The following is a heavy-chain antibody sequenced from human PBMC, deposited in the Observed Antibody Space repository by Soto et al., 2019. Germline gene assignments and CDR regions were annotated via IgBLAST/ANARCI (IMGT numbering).Heavy chain of an antibody. V-gene: IGHV1-18*01. CDR2: ISAYNGNT. J-gene: IGHJ4*02. CDR3: ARDNRFYYDSSGKTTELFDY. CDR1: GYTFTSYG. D-gene: IGHD3-22*01. Sequence: ASVKVSCKASGYTFTSYGIIWVRQAPGQGLEWMGWISAYNGNTNYAQKLQGRVTMTTDTSTSTAYMELRSLRSDDTAVYYCARDNRFYYDSSGKTTELFDYWGQGTLVTVSS.